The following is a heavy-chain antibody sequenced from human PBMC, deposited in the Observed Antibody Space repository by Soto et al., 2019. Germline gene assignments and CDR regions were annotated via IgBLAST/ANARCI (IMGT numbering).Heavy chain of an antibody. Sequence: QVKLGESGPGLVKPSGALSLTCAVSGGSISSSNWWSWVRQSPGKGLEWIGEIYHSGTTNYNAPLKSRVTIALDKSENQFCLRLTSVSAADTAVYYCARRSTFDYFYARDVWGQGTTVTVSS. J-gene: IGHJ6*02. CDR3: ARRSTFDYFYARDV. CDR1: GGSISSSNW. CDR2: IYHSGTT. D-gene: IGHD1-1*01. V-gene: IGHV4-4*02.